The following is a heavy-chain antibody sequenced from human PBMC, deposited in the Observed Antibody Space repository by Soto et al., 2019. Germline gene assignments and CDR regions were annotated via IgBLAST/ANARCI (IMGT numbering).Heavy chain of an antibody. CDR1: GFTFSSYA. J-gene: IGHJ4*02. V-gene: IGHV3-30-3*02. D-gene: IGHD3-10*01. CDR2: ISYDGSNK. Sequence: GGSLRLSCAASGFTFSSYAMHWVRQAPGKGLEWVAVISYDGSNKYYADSVKGRFTISRDNSKNMLYLQMNSLRVEDTAIYYCAKETLTTGKRGVCDDWGPGTLVTVSS. CDR3: AKETLTTGKRGVCDD.